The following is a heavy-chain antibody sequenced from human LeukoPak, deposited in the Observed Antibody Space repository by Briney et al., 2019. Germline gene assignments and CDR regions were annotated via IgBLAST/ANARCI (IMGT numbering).Heavy chain of an antibody. CDR2: INPNSGGT. V-gene: IGHV1-2*02. J-gene: IGHJ4*02. Sequence: ASVKVSCKASGGTFSSYAISWVRQAPGQGLEWMGWINPNSGGTNYAQKFQGRVTMTRDTSISTAYMELSRLRSDDTAVYYCARERDMGFDYWGQGTLVTVSS. CDR1: GGTFSSYA. CDR3: ARERDMGFDY. D-gene: IGHD2-15*01.